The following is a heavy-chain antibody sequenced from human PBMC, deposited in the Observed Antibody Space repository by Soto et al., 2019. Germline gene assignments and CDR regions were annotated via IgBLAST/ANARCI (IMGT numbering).Heavy chain of an antibody. Sequence: GGSLRLSCAASGFTFSNYPMSWVRQEPGKGLEWISYISDSGGTTYYADSVKGRFTISRDNSKNTLYLQMNSLRAEDTAVYYCAKDPYCSSISCYAGNFYYWGQGALVTVSS. CDR1: GFTFSNYP. J-gene: IGHJ4*02. V-gene: IGHV3-23*01. CDR3: AKDPYCSSISCYAGNFYY. D-gene: IGHD2-2*01. CDR2: ISDSGGTT.